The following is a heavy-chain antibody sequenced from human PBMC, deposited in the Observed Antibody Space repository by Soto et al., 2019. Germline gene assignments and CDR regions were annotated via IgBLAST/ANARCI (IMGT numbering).Heavy chain of an antibody. D-gene: IGHD1-20*01. CDR1: GGSFSGYY. CDR2: INHSGST. Sequence: PSETLSLTCAVYGGSFSGYYWTCIRQPPGKGLEWIGEINHSGSTNYNPSLKSRVTISVDTSKNQFSLKLSSVTAADTAVYYCARVGGINWFDPRGQGTLVTVSS. CDR3: ARVGGINWFDP. V-gene: IGHV4-34*01. J-gene: IGHJ5*02.